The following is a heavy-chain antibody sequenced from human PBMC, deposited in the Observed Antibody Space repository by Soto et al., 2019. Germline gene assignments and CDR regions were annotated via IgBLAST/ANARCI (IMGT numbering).Heavy chain of an antibody. J-gene: IGHJ6*02. D-gene: IGHD6-13*01. CDR1: GGTFSSYA. Sequence: ASVKVSCKASGGTFSSYAISWVRQAPGQGLEWMGGIIPILGIANYAQKFQGRVTITADKSTSTAYMELSSLRSEDTAVYYCARGRVAAAGTLYYYYGMDVWGQGTTVTVSS. CDR3: ARGRVAAAGTLYYYYGMDV. V-gene: IGHV1-69*10. CDR2: IIPILGIA.